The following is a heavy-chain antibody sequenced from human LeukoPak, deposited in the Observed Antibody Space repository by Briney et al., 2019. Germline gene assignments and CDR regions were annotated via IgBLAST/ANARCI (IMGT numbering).Heavy chain of an antibody. CDR2: IIPIFGTA. J-gene: IGHJ5*02. CDR1: GGTFTSYA. CDR3: ARDVLKQLVLTWFDP. D-gene: IGHD6-13*01. V-gene: IGHV1-69*13. Sequence: SVKVSCKASGGTFTSYAISWVRQAPGQGLEWMGGIIPIFGTANYAQKFQGRVTITADESTSTAYMELSSLRSEDTAVYYCARDVLKQLVLTWFDPWGQGTLVTVSS.